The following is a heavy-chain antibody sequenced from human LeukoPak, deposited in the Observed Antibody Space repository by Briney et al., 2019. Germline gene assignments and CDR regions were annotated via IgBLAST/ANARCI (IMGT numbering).Heavy chain of an antibody. CDR1: GFTFSSYG. CDR3: AELGITMIGGV. Sequence: GGSLRLSCAASGFTFSSYGMHWVRQAPDKGLELVAVISYDGSNKYYADSVKGRFTISRDNSKNTLYLQMNSLRAEDTAVYYCAELGITMIGGVWGKGTTVTISS. J-gene: IGHJ6*04. CDR2: ISYDGSNK. V-gene: IGHV3-30*18. D-gene: IGHD3-10*02.